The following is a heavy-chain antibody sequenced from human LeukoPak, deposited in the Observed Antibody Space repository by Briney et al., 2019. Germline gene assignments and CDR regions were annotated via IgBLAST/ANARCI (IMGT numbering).Heavy chain of an antibody. CDR1: GYSFTSNW. CDR3: ARGTGWTELDF. Sequence: GESLKISCKGSGYSFTSNWINWVRQMPGQGQEWVGRIDPSDSYTSCRPSFQGRVTISAAKSITTAYLQWGSLNTSDSAIYFCARGTGWTELDFWGRGTLVTVSS. J-gene: IGHJ4*02. D-gene: IGHD6-19*01. V-gene: IGHV5-10-1*01. CDR2: IDPSDSYT.